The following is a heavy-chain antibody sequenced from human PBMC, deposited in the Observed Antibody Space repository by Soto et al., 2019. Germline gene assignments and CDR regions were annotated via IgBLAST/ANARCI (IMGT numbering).Heavy chain of an antibody. J-gene: IGHJ6*02. CDR3: ARVVAARPGEAPSYYYGMDV. V-gene: IGHV3-74*01. Sequence: EVQLVESGGGLVQPGGSLRLSCAASGFTFSSYWMHWVRQAPGKGLVWVSRINSDGSSTSYADSVKGRFTISRDNAKNTLYLQMNSLRAEDTAVYYCARVVAARPGEAPSYYYGMDVWGQGTTVTVSS. CDR2: INSDGSST. CDR1: GFTFSSYW. D-gene: IGHD6-6*01.